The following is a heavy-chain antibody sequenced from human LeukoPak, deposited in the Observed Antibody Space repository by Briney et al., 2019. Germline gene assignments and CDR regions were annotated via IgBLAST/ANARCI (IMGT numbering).Heavy chain of an antibody. V-gene: IGHV4-34*01. Sequence: SETLSLTCGVYGGSFSSYYWSWIRQPPGKGLEWIGEINHSGSTKYNPPLKSRVTTSVDTSKNQFSLKLNSVTAADTAVYFCARELISSRAAFDTWGQGTVVTVSS. CDR1: GGSFSSYY. CDR2: INHSGST. D-gene: IGHD3-10*01. CDR3: ARELISSRAAFDT. J-gene: IGHJ3*02.